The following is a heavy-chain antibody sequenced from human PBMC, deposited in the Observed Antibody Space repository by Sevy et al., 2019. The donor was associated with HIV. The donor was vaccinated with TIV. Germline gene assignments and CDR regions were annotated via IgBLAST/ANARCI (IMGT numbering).Heavy chain of an antibody. D-gene: IGHD4-17*01. Sequence: ASVKVSCKASGGTFSSYAISWVRQAPGQGLEWMGGIIPIFGTANYAQKFQGRVTITADESTSTAYMGLSSLRSEDTAVYYCARVTVTTLGYYYYYGMDVWGQGTTVTVSS. CDR3: ARVTVTTLGYYYYYGMDV. J-gene: IGHJ6*02. V-gene: IGHV1-69*13. CDR2: IIPIFGTA. CDR1: GGTFSSYA.